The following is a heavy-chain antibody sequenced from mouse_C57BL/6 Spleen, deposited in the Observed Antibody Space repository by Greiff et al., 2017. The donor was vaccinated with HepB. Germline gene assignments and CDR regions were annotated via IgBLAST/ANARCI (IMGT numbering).Heavy chain of an antibody. CDR2: IDPSDSYT. D-gene: IGHD1-1*02. J-gene: IGHJ4*01. CDR3: ARFHYAPMDY. CDR1: GYTFTSYW. V-gene: IGHV1-50*01. Sequence: QVQLQQPGAELVKPGASVKLSCKASGYTFTSYWMQWVKQRPGQGLEWIGEIDPSDSYTNYNQKFKGKATLTVDTSSSTAYMQLSSLTSEDSAVYYCARFHYAPMDYWGQGTSVTVSS.